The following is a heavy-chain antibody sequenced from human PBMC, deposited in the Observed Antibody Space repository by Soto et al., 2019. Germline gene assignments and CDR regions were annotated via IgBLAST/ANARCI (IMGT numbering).Heavy chain of an antibody. CDR2: VYNSGST. CDR1: GGSISSNY. Sequence: SETLSLTCTVSGGSISSNYWTWIRQPPGKGLEWIGYVYNSGSTNYNPSLKSRVTISEDASKSQFSLKVNSMTAADTAVYYCARYRREAVAGYTLDNWGQGILVTVSS. D-gene: IGHD6-13*01. J-gene: IGHJ4*02. V-gene: IGHV4-59*01. CDR3: ARYRREAVAGYTLDN.